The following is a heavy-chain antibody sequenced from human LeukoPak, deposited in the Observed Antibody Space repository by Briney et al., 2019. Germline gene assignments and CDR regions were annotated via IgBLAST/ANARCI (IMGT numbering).Heavy chain of an antibody. D-gene: IGHD3-10*01. CDR3: ARDNSYYYGSGSYYKRLKDAFDI. CDR2: TYYRSKWYN. CDR1: GDTVSNKRSA. Sequence: SQTLSLTCAISGDTVSNKRSAWNWIRQSPSRGLEWLGRTYYRSKWYNDYAVSVKSRITINPDTSKNQFSLQLNSVTPEDTAVYYCARDNSYYYGSGSYYKRLKDAFDIWGQGTMVTVSS. V-gene: IGHV6-1*01. J-gene: IGHJ3*02.